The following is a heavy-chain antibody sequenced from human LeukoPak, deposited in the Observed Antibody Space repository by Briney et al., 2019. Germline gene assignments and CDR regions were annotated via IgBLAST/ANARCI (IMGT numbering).Heavy chain of an antibody. J-gene: IGHJ5*02. Sequence: SVKVSCKASGGTFSSYAISWVRQAPGQGLEWMGGIIPIFGTANYAQKFQGRVTITADESTSTAHMELSSLRSEDTAVYYCAGSGGWYNWFDPWGQGTLVTVSS. D-gene: IGHD6-19*01. CDR3: AGSGGWYNWFDP. CDR1: GGTFSSYA. V-gene: IGHV1-69*13. CDR2: IIPIFGTA.